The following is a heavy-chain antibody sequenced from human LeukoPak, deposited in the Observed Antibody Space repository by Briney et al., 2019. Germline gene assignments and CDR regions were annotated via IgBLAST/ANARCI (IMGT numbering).Heavy chain of an antibody. CDR2: IWHDGSSK. J-gene: IGHJ4*02. Sequence: GGSLRLSCAASGFIFSHYGMHWVRQAPGKGLEWVAVIWHDGSSKYYADSVKGRFTISRDNSENTVYLQMNSLRAEDTAVYYCAKDAQRGFDYSNSLEYWGQGDLVTVSS. D-gene: IGHD4-11*01. CDR1: GFIFSHYG. V-gene: IGHV3-33*06. CDR3: AKDAQRGFDYSNSLEY.